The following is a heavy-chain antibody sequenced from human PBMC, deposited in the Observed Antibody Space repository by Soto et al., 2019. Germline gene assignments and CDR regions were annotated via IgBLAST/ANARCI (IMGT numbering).Heavy chain of an antibody. V-gene: IGHV3-23*01. J-gene: IGHJ4*02. CDR2: ISGSGGST. CDR3: AKDGYSYGRNYYFDY. Sequence: GGSLRLSCAASGFAFSSYAMSWVRQAPGKGLEWVSAISGSGGSTYYADSVKGRFTISRDNSKNTLYLQMNSLRAEDTAVYYCAKDGYSYGRNYYFDYWGQGTLVTVSS. CDR1: GFAFSSYA. D-gene: IGHD5-18*01.